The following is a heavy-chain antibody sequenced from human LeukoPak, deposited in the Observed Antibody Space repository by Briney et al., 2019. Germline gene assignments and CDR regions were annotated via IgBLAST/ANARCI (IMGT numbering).Heavy chain of an antibody. CDR2: IRYDGSNK. V-gene: IGHV3-30*02. CDR3: AKGPVVTQDYFDY. CDR1: GFTFSSYG. J-gene: IGHJ4*02. Sequence: GGSLRLSCAASGFTFSSYGMHWVRQAPGKGLEWVAFIRYDGSNKYYADSVKGRFTISRDNSKNTLYLQMNSPRAEDTAVYYCAKGPVVTQDYFDYWGQGTLVTVSS. D-gene: IGHD4-23*01.